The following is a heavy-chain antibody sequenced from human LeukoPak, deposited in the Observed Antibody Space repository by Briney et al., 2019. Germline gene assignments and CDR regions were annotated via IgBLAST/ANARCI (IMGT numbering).Heavy chain of an antibody. CDR2: IFHSGST. Sequence: KPSETLPLTCVVSGDSITSGYYWAWIRQPPGKGLEWIGSIFHSGSTYRNPSLRSRVTISLNTSKNQISLILSSMTAADTAVYYCARSSSVDTALVGVHWFDPWGQGTLVTVSS. D-gene: IGHD5-18*01. CDR1: GDSITSGYY. V-gene: IGHV4-38-2*01. CDR3: ARSSSVDTALVGVHWFDP. J-gene: IGHJ5*02.